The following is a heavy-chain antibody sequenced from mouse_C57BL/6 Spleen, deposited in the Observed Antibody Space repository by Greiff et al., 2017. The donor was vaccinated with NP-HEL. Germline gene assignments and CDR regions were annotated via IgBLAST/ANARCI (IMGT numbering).Heavy chain of an antibody. Sequence: QVQLQQSGPGLVQPSQSLSITCTVSGFSLTSYGVHWVRQSPGKGLEWLGVIWRGGSTDYNAAFMSRLSITKDNSKSQVFFKMNSLQADDTAIYYCAKTGYYGNYGDAMDDWGQGTSVTVSS. CDR3: AKTGYYGNYGDAMDD. J-gene: IGHJ4*01. CDR1: GFSLTSYG. D-gene: IGHD2-1*01. CDR2: IWRGGST. V-gene: IGHV2-5*01.